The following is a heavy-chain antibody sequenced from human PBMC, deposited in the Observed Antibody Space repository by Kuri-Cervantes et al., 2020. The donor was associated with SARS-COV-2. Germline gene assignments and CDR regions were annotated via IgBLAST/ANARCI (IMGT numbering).Heavy chain of an antibody. J-gene: IGHJ5*02. Sequence: GESLKISCRGSGYRFTNYWIAWLRQMPGKGLEWMGIIYPGDSETKYSPSFQGQVTFSADRSISTVYLQFSSLKASDTAMYYCARRAPYAKSGSYSYFLDLWGQGALVTVSS. CDR2: IYPGDSET. V-gene: IGHV5-51*01. CDR3: ARRAPYAKSGSYSYFLDL. CDR1: GYRFTNYW. D-gene: IGHD3-3*01.